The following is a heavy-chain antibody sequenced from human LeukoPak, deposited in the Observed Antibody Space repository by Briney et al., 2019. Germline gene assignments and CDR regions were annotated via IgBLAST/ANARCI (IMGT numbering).Heavy chain of an antibody. V-gene: IGHV4-59*08. CDR2: IYYTGST. Sequence: SETLSLTCTVSGGSITTYYWSWIRQPPGKGLEWIGYIYYTGSTNCNSSLKSRVTMSVDTSSDQFSLKLSSVSAADTAVYYCARRSRYTYGGLDYWGQGILVTVSS. J-gene: IGHJ4*02. CDR3: ARRSRYTYGGLDY. D-gene: IGHD5-18*01. CDR1: GGSITTYY.